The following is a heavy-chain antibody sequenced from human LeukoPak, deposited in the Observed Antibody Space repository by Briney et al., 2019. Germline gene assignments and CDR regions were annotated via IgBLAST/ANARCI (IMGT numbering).Heavy chain of an antibody. Sequence: GGSLRLSCAASGFTFSSYGMHWVRQAPGNKCYADSVKSRFTISRDNSKNTLYLQMNSLRAEDTAVYYCANTAAAFDYWGQGTLVTVSS. CDR1: GFTFSSYG. D-gene: IGHD2-2*01. CDR3: ANTAAAFDY. V-gene: IGHV3-30*02. J-gene: IGHJ4*02.